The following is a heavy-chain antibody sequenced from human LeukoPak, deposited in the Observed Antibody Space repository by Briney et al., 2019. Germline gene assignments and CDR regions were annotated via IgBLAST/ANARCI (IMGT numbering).Heavy chain of an antibody. V-gene: IGHV3-11*01. Sequence: PGGSLRLSCAVSGLTLSDYYISWIRQVPGKGLEFVSYISRSSDNIYYADSVKGRFTISRDNAKNSLYLQMSSLRADDTAVYYCVRGHTIIQYWGQGTLVTVSS. CDR1: GLTLSDYY. CDR2: ISRSSDNI. J-gene: IGHJ4*02. D-gene: IGHD3-10*01. CDR3: VRGHTIIQY.